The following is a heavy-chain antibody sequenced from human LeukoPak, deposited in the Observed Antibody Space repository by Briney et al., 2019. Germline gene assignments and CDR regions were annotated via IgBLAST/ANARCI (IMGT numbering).Heavy chain of an antibody. Sequence: GRSLRLSCAASGFTFSSYGMHWVRQAPGKGLEWVAVIWYDGSNKYYADSVKGRFTISRDNSKNTLYLQMNSLGAEDTAVYYCARTSGPPEPFFDYWGQGTLVTVSS. CDR3: ARTSGPPEPFFDY. D-gene: IGHD3-10*01. CDR1: GFTFSSYG. CDR2: IWYDGSNK. V-gene: IGHV3-33*01. J-gene: IGHJ4*02.